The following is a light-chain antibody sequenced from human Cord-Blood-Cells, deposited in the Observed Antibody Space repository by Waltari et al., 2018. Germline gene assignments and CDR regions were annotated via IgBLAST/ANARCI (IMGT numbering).Light chain of an antibody. J-gene: IGKJ4*01. Sequence: DIVMTQSPDSLAVSLGERATINCKSSQSVLYSSNNRNYLAWYQQKPGQPPKLLIYWASTRESGVPDRFSGSGSGTDFTLTIGSLQDEDVAVYCCQQYYSTPLTFGGGTKVEIK. CDR1: QSVLYSSNNRNY. V-gene: IGKV4-1*01. CDR2: WAS. CDR3: QQYYSTPLT.